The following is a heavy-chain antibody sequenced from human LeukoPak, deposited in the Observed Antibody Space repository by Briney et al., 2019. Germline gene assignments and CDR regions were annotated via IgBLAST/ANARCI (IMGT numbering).Heavy chain of an antibody. CDR1: GLTFSSYA. V-gene: IGHV3-30*04. CDR2: ISYDGSNK. CDR3: ARDRETTVVTFGYYYYGMDV. D-gene: IGHD4-23*01. J-gene: IGHJ6*02. Sequence: GGSLRLSCAASGLTFSSYAMHWVRQAPGKGLEWVAVISYDGSNKYYADSVKGRFTISRDNSKNTLYLQMNSLRAEDTAVYYCARDRETTVVTFGYYYYGMDVWGQGTTVTVSS.